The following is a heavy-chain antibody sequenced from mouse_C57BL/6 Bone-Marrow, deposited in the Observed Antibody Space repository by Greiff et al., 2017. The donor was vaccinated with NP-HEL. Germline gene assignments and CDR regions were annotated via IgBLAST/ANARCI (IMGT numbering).Heavy chain of an antibody. J-gene: IGHJ4*01. CDR3: ARSFYYGSSDDYAMDY. V-gene: IGHV5-17*01. D-gene: IGHD1-1*01. CDR1: GFTFSDYG. CDR2: ISSGSSTI. Sequence: EVHLVESGGGLVKPGGSLKLSCAASGFTFSDYGMHWVRQAPEKGLEWVAYISSGSSTIYYADTVKGRFTISRDNAKNTLFLQMTSLRSEDTAMYYCARSFYYGSSDDYAMDYWGQGTSVTVSS.